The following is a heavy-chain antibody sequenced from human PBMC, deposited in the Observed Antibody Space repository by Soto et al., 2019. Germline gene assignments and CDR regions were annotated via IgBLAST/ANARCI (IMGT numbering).Heavy chain of an antibody. CDR3: TRDPNGDSIGAFDF. V-gene: IGHV3-23*01. J-gene: IGHJ3*01. CDR2: IFGSGDRT. CDR1: TFTFSTYA. Sequence: PGGSLRLSCAASTFTFSTYAMTWVRQAPGGGLEWVACIFGSGDRTFYADSRRGRFTVSRDNSKHSLYLQMNSLRAEDTAMYYCTRDPNGDSIGAFDFWDQGTLVTVSS. D-gene: IGHD4-17*01.